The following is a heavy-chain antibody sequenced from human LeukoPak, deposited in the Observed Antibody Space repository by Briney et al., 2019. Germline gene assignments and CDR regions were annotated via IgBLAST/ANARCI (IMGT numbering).Heavy chain of an antibody. D-gene: IGHD3-22*01. CDR1: GYTFTSYD. J-gene: IGHJ3*02. CDR2: MNPNSGNT. Sequence: ASVKVSCKASGYTFTSYDINWVRQATGQGLEWMGWMNPNSGNTGYAQKFQGRVTMTRNTSISTAYMELSSLRSEDTAVYYCARHPYYYDSSVLTIDAFDIWGQGTMVTVSS. CDR3: ARHPYYYDSSVLTIDAFDI. V-gene: IGHV1-8*01.